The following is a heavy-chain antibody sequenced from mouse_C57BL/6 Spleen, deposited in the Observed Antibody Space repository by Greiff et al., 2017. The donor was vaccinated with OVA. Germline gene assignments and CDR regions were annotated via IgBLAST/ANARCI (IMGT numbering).Heavy chain of an antibody. CDR3: ARRYDGIDY. CDR1: GYTFTDYY. Sequence: VQLQQSGPELVKPGASVKISCKASGYTFTDYYMNWVKQSHGKSLEWIGDINPNNGGTSYNQKFKGKATLTVDKSSSTAYMELRSLTSEDSAVYYCARRYDGIDYWGQGTTLTVSS. D-gene: IGHD2-3*01. V-gene: IGHV1-26*01. J-gene: IGHJ2*01. CDR2: INPNNGGT.